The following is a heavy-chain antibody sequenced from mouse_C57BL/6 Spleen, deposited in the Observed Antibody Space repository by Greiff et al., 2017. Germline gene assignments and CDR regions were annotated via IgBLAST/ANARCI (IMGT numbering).Heavy chain of an antibody. CDR1: GYTFTSYW. Sequence: VQLQQPGAELVKPGASVKMSCKASGYTFTSYWITWVKQRPGQGLEWIGDIYPGSGSTNYNEKFKSKATLTVDTSSSTAYMQLSSLTSEDSAVYYCARSPIYDGYSYYFDYWGQGTTLTVSS. CDR3: ARSPIYDGYSYYFDY. V-gene: IGHV1-55*01. J-gene: IGHJ2*01. D-gene: IGHD2-3*01. CDR2: IYPGSGST.